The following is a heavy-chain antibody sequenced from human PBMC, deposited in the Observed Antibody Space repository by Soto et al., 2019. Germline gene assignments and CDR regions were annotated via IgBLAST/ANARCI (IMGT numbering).Heavy chain of an antibody. J-gene: IGHJ6*02. Sequence: QVQLVQSGAEVKKPGSSVKVSCKASGGTFSSYAISWVRQAPGQGLEWMGGIIPIFGTANYAQKFQGRVTITADESTSTAYMELSSLRSEDTAVYYCARDRHGSGSYHHYYYYGMDVCGQGTTVTVSS. CDR3: ARDRHGSGSYHHYYYYGMDV. CDR2: IIPIFGTA. V-gene: IGHV1-69*01. CDR1: GGTFSSYA. D-gene: IGHD3-10*01.